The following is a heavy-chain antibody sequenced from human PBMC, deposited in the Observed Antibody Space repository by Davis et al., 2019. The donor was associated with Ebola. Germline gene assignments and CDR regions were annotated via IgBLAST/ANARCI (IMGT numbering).Heavy chain of an antibody. J-gene: IGHJ4*02. D-gene: IGHD2/OR15-2a*01. CDR3: ASAPNIYYFDY. Sequence: SETLSLTCTVSGGSIISSSSYWGWIRQPPRKGLEWIGSIYYSGITYYNPSLKSRLTISLDTSKNQFSLKLTSVTAADTAVYYCASAPNIYYFDYWGQGTLVTVSS. CDR2: IYYSGIT. CDR1: GGSIISSSSY. V-gene: IGHV4-39*07.